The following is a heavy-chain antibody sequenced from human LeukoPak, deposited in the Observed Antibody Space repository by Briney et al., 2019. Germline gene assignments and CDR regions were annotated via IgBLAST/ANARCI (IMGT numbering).Heavy chain of an antibody. CDR2: IAYDGSRK. Sequence: GRSLRLSCAASGFTFSGYGMHWVRQAPGKGLEWVTGIAYDGSRKHYADSVKGRFTISRDNSGNTMDLQMNSLRVEDTAVYHCTRYDSSRFDPWGQGTLVSVSA. CDR3: TRYDSSRFDP. CDR1: GFTFSGYG. V-gene: IGHV3-30*03. J-gene: IGHJ5*02. D-gene: IGHD3-3*01.